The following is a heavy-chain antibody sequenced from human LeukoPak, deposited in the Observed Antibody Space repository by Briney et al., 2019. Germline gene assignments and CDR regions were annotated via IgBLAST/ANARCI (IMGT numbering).Heavy chain of an antibody. V-gene: IGHV1-18*01. J-gene: IGHJ4*02. D-gene: IGHD7-27*01. CDR3: ARDWRLQSAGDFDY. CDR1: GYTLTELS. CDR2: ISAYNGNT. Sequence: ASVKVSCKVSGYTLTELSMHWVRQAPGQGLEWMGWISAYNGNTNYAQKLQGRVTMTTDTSTSTAYMELRSLRSDDTAVYYCARDWRLQSAGDFDYWGQGTLVTVSS.